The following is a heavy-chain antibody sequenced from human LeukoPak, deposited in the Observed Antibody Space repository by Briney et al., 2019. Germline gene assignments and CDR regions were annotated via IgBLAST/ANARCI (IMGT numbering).Heavy chain of an antibody. J-gene: IGHJ4*02. Sequence: PSETLSLTCTVSGGSISSYYWSWIRQPPGKGLEWIGYIYYSGSTNYNPSLKSRVTISVDTSKNQLSLKLSSVTAADTAVYYCARQGDYSNYAGFDYWGQGTLVTVSS. CDR2: IYYSGST. V-gene: IGHV4-59*08. D-gene: IGHD4-4*01. CDR1: GGSISSYY. CDR3: ARQGDYSNYAGFDY.